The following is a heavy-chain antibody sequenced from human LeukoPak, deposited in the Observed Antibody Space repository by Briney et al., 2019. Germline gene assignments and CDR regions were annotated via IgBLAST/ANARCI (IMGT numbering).Heavy chain of an antibody. CDR1: GGSISSYY. Sequence: KPSETLSLTCTVSGGSISSYYWSWIRQPPGKGLEWIGYIYYSGSTNYNPSLKSRVTMSVDTSKNQFSLKLSSVTAADTAVYYCARVAYSSGWLFDYWGQGTLVTVSS. CDR2: IYYSGST. D-gene: IGHD6-19*01. J-gene: IGHJ4*02. CDR3: ARVAYSSGWLFDY. V-gene: IGHV4-59*12.